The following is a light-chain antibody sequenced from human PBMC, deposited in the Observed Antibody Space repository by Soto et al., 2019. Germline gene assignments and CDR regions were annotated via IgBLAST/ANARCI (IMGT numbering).Light chain of an antibody. V-gene: IGKV3-20*01. CDR2: GAS. CDR1: QSFSSSY. J-gene: IGKJ2*01. CDR3: QQYGSSPYT. Sequence: EIVLTKSPGTLSLYPGERATLSCRASQSFSSSYLAWYQQKPGQAPRLLIYGASSRATGIPDRFSGRGSGTDFTLIIGRLEPEDFAVYYCQQYGSSPYTFGQGTKLEIK.